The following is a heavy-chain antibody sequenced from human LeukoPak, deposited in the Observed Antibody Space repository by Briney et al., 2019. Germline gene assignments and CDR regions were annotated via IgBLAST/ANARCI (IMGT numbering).Heavy chain of an antibody. CDR2: ISSSSSYI. V-gene: IGHV3-21*01. CDR1: GFTFSSYS. D-gene: IGHD3-22*01. Sequence: PGGSLRLSCAASGFTFSSYSMNWVRQAPGKGLEWVSSISSSSSYIYYADSVKGRFTISRDNAKNSLYLQMNSLRAEDTAVYYCARVTYYYDSSGFRTFDYGDQGTLVTVSS. CDR3: ARVTYYYDSSGFRTFDY. J-gene: IGHJ4*02.